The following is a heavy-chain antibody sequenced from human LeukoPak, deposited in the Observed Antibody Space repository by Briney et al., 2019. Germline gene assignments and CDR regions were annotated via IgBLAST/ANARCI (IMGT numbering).Heavy chain of an antibody. D-gene: IGHD3-10*01. CDR2: ISSSSSYI. CDR1: GFTFSSYS. V-gene: IGHV3-21*01. J-gene: IGHJ5*02. Sequence: PGGSLRLSCAASGFTFSSYSMNWVRQAPGKGLEWVSSISSSSSYIYYADSVKGRFTISRDNAKNSLYLQMNSLRAEDTAVYYCARDRGGSGWYGPWGQGTLVTVSS. CDR3: ARDRGGSGWYGP.